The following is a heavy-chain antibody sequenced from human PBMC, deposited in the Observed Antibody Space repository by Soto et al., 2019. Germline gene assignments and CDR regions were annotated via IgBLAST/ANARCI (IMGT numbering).Heavy chain of an antibody. CDR2: IYSGGST. Sequence: GGSLRLSCAASGFTVSSNYMSWVRQAPGKGLEWVSVIYSGGSTYYADSVKGRFTISRDNSKNTLYLQMNSLRAEDTAVYYCARDSVDTAMAFYGMDVWGQGTTVTVSS. CDR1: GFTVSSNY. V-gene: IGHV3-53*01. J-gene: IGHJ6*02. D-gene: IGHD5-18*01. CDR3: ARDSVDTAMAFYGMDV.